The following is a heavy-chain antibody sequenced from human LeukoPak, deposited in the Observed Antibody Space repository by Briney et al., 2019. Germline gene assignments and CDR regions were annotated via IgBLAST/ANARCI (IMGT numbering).Heavy chain of an antibody. V-gene: IGHV4-59*08. Sequence: SETLSLTCTVSGGSISSYYWSWIRQPPGKGLGWIGYIYYSGSTNYNPSLKSRVTISVDTSKNQFSLKLSSVTAADTAVYYCARHAKWVVGATGFDYWGQGTLVTVSS. CDR1: GGSISSYY. J-gene: IGHJ4*02. CDR2: IYYSGST. D-gene: IGHD1-26*01. CDR3: ARHAKWVVGATGFDY.